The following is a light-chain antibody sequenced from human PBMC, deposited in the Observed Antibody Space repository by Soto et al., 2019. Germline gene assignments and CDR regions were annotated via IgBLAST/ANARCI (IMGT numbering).Light chain of an antibody. CDR2: DVS. V-gene: IGLV2-14*01. Sequence: QSVLTQPASVSGSPGQSITISCTGTSSDVGGYNYVSWYQQHPGKAPKLMIYDVSNRPSGVSNRFSGSKSGNTASLTISGLQAEDEADYYCSSRRVFGTGTKITVL. CDR3: SSRRV. CDR1: SSDVGGYNY. J-gene: IGLJ1*01.